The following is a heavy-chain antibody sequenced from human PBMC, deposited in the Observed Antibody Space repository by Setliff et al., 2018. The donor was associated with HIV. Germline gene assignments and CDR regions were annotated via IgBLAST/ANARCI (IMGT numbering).Heavy chain of an antibody. V-gene: IGHV3-15*01. CDR1: GFTFTNAW. CDR3: TKGRTYYDILTGRKTNDY. Sequence: PGGSLRLSCAASGFTFTNAWMSWVRQAPGKGLEWVGRIQSKTDGESTDYAAPVKGRFTISRDYSKNTLFLQMNSLKAEDTAMYYCTKGRTYYDILTGRKTNDYGGQGTLVTVSS. J-gene: IGHJ4*02. D-gene: IGHD3-9*01. CDR2: IQSKTDGEST.